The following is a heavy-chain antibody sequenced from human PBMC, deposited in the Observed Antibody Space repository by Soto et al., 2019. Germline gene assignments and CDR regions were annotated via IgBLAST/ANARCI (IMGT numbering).Heavy chain of an antibody. CDR3: ARLFTWIQLALDY. V-gene: IGHV4-39*01. Sequence: SETLSLTCTVSGGSISSSSYYWGWIRQPPGKGLEWIGSIYYSGSTYYNPSLKSRVTISVDTSKNQFSLKLSSVTAADTAVYYCARLFTWIQLALDYWGQGTLVTVS. CDR1: GGSISSSSYY. D-gene: IGHD5-18*01. J-gene: IGHJ4*02. CDR2: IYYSGST.